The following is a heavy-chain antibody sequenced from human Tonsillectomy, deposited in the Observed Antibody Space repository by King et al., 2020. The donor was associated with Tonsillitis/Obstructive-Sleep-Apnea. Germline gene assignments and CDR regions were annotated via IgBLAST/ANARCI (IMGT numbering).Heavy chain of an antibody. J-gene: IGHJ5*02. CDR2: VSGINGGP. CDR1: GFTFSTYA. CDR3: AKDFAAVTGDPGS. Sequence: VQLVESGGGLVQPGGSLRLSCVASGFTFSTYAMTWVRQAPGKGPEWVSGVSGINGGPYYVDSVKGRFTISRDNSKNTLYLQMNSLRADDTALYYCAKDFAAVTGDPGSWGQGTLVTVSS. V-gene: IGHV3-23*04. D-gene: IGHD6-19*01.